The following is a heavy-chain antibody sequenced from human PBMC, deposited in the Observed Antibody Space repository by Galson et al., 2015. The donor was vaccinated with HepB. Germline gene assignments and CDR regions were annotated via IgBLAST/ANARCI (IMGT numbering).Heavy chain of an antibody. CDR3: VKDLAQVEWLVDYFYYGMDV. Sequence: SLRLSCAASGFKFDEYAMQWVRQVPGKGLEWVSGISWNSNSLGYADPVKGRFTISRDNAKNSLYLDMKNLRSEDTGLYYCVKDLAQVEWLVDYFYYGMDVWGQGTTVTVSS. CDR1: GFKFDEYA. V-gene: IGHV3-9*01. CDR2: ISWNSNSL. J-gene: IGHJ6*02. D-gene: IGHD3-3*01.